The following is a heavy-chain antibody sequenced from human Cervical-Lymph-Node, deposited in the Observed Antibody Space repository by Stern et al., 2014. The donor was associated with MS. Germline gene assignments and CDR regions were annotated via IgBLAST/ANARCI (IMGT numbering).Heavy chain of an antibody. CDR1: GFTFSDYW. Sequence: VQLVESGGGVVQPGGSLRLSCLTSGFTFSDYWMNWVRQAPGKGLEWVANIKKDGTETYYVDFVKGRFTISRDNAKNYLYLQLNSLRAEDTAVYYCARDAILSGRTDFWGQGSLVTVSS. V-gene: IGHV3-7*01. J-gene: IGHJ4*02. CDR3: ARDAILSGRTDF. D-gene: IGHD2-21*01. CDR2: IKKDGTET.